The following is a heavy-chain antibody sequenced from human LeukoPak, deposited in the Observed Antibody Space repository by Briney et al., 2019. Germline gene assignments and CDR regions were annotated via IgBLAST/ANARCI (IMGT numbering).Heavy chain of an antibody. CDR3: ARGTIAAPGTDY. V-gene: IGHV3-7*01. J-gene: IGHJ4*02. D-gene: IGHD6-13*01. CDR1: GFTFSGYW. CDR2: LKQDGSEK. Sequence: GGSLRLSCAASGFTFSGYWMHWVRQAPGKGLEWVANLKQDGSEKHFADSVKGRFTISRDNAENSLYLQMSSLRAEDTAMYYCARGTIAAPGTDYWGQGTLVTVSS.